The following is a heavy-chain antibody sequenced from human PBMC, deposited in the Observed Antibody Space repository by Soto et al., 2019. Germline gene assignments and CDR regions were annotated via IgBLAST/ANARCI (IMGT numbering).Heavy chain of an antibody. CDR1: GFTFSSYA. CDR3: ARDPSSSTAWIYDY. J-gene: IGHJ4*02. CDR2: ISSNGGST. D-gene: IGHD2-2*01. Sequence: GGSLRLSCAASGFTFSSYAMHWVRQAPGKGLEYVSAISSNGGSTYYANSVKGRFTISRDNSKNTLYLQMGSLRAEDMAVYYCARDPSSSTAWIYDYWGQGTLVTVSS. V-gene: IGHV3-64*01.